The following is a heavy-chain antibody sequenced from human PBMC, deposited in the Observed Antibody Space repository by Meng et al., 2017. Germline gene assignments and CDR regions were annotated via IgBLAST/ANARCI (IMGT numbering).Heavy chain of an antibody. CDR2: MNPKSGNT. D-gene: IGHD4-17*01. J-gene: IGHJ4*02. CDR1: GYTFTNYD. V-gene: IGHV1-8*01. Sequence: QVQLVQSGSEVKKPGASVKVSCKTSGYTFTNYDINWVRQATGQGLEWVGWMNPKSGNTGFAQKFQGRVTMTRDTSITTAYMELSSLRSEDTAVYYCARVYGDIDYWGQGTLVTVSS. CDR3: ARVYGDIDY.